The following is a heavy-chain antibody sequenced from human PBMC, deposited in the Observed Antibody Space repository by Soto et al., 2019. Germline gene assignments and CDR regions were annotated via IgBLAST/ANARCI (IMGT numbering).Heavy chain of an antibody. CDR1: GFTFSSYA. J-gene: IGHJ4*02. V-gene: IGHV3-30-3*01. CDR2: ISYDGSNK. D-gene: IGHD2-2*01. Sequence: GGSLRLSCAASGFTFSSYAMHWVRQAPGKGLEWVAVISYDGSNKYYADSVKGRFTISRDNSKNTLYLQMNSLRAEDTAVYYCARDKDVVPALTPDYWGQGTLVTVSS. CDR3: ARDKDVVPALTPDY.